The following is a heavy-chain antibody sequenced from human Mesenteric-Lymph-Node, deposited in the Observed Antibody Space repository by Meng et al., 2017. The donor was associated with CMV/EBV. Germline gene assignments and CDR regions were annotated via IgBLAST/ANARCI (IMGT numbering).Heavy chain of an antibody. V-gene: IGHV3-33*01. CDR1: GFTFSSYG. CDR2: IWYDESNK. CDR3: ARDYYDSSGRAFDI. J-gene: IGHJ3*02. Sequence: GESLKISCAASGFTFSSYGMHWVRQAPGKGLEWVAVIWYDESNKYYADSVKGRFTISRDNSKNTLYLQMNSLRAEDTAVYYCARDYYDSSGRAFDIWGQGTMVTVSS. D-gene: IGHD3-22*01.